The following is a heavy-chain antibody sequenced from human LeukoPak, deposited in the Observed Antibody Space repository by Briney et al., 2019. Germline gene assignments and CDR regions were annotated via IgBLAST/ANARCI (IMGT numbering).Heavy chain of an antibody. J-gene: IGHJ3*02. CDR1: GGTFSSYA. D-gene: IGHD2-2*01. CDR2: IIPIFGTA. CDR3: VRDLVVPAAMGTHDAFDI. Sequence: SVKVSCKASGGTFSSYAISWVRQAPGQGLEWMGGIIPIFGTANYAQKFQGRVTITADESTSTAYMELSSLRSEDTAVYYCVRDLVVPAAMGTHDAFDIWGQGTMVTVSS. V-gene: IGHV1-69*01.